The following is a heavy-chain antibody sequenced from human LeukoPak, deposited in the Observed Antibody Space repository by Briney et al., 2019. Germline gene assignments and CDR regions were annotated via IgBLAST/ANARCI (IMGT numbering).Heavy chain of an antibody. J-gene: IGHJ5*02. D-gene: IGHD3-10*01. CDR2: ICSSGST. Sequence: SETLSLTCTVSGGSISSYCWNWIRQPAGKGLEWIGRICSSGSTIYNPSLKSRVTMSSDMSNNQFSLKLSFVTAADTAVYYCARDRGTDGSDQLDPWGQGTLVTVSS. CDR3: ARDRGTDGSDQLDP. CDR1: GGSISSYC. V-gene: IGHV4-4*07.